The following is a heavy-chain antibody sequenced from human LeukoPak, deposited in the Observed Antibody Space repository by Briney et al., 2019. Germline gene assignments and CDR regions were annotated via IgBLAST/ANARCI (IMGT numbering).Heavy chain of an antibody. V-gene: IGHV3-33*01. J-gene: IGHJ4*02. CDR3: ATVRGNRDSIWYYEY. Sequence: PGTSLRLSCAASGFTFRNCGMIWARQAPGKGLEWVALISYDGSHTNYADSVKGRFTISRDNSKGTLFLQMNSLRAEDTAVYYCATVRGNRDSIWYYEYWGQGTLLTVSS. CDR2: ISYDGSHT. D-gene: IGHD6-13*01. CDR1: GFTFRNCG.